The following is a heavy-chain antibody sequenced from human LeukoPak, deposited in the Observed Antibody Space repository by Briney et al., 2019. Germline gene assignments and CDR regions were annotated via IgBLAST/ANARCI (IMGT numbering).Heavy chain of an antibody. J-gene: IGHJ4*02. CDR1: GFTFSSYS. CDR3: ARGKAQVGWFGEPSLYYFDY. V-gene: IGHV3-21*04. Sequence: GGSLRLSCAASGFTFSSYSMNWVRQAPGKGLEWVSSISSSGSTIYYADSVKGRFTISRDNAKNSLYLQMNSLRAEDTAVYYCARGKAQVGWFGEPSLYYFDYWGQGTLVTVSS. CDR2: ISSSGSTI. D-gene: IGHD3-10*01.